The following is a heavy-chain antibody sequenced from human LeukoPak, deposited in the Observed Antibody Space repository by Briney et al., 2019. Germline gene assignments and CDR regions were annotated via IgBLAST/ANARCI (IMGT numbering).Heavy chain of an antibody. CDR1: GYTFTGYY. D-gene: IGHD2-2*02. Sequence: ASVKVSCKASGYTFTGYYMHWVRQAPGQGLEWMEWINPNSGGTNYAQKFQGRVTMTRDTSISTAYMELSRLRSDDTAVYYCAREYCSSTSCYIRLFAFDIWGQGTMVTVSS. CDR2: INPNSGGT. V-gene: IGHV1-2*02. J-gene: IGHJ3*02. CDR3: AREYCSSTSCYIRLFAFDI.